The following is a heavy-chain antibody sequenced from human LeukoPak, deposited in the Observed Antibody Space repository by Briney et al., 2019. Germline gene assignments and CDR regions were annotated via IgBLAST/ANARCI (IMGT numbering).Heavy chain of an antibody. CDR3: ARENGGSSISGMDV. V-gene: IGHV3-30*04. J-gene: IGHJ6*02. D-gene: IGHD2-15*01. Sequence: GGSLRLSCAASGFTFSSYAMHWVRQAPGKGLEWVAVISYDGSNKYYADSVKGRFTISRDNSKNTLYLQMNSLRAEDTAVYYCARENGGSSISGMDVWGQGTTVTVSS. CDR1: GFTFSSYA. CDR2: ISYDGSNK.